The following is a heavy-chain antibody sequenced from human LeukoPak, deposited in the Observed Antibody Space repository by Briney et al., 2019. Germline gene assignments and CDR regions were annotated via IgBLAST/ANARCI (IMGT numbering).Heavy chain of an antibody. D-gene: IGHD4-23*01. V-gene: IGHV3-48*01. Sequence: GGSLRLSCAASGFTFSTYNMNWVRQAPGEGLEWVSYISSSSTIYYADSVKGRFTISRDNAKNSLYLQMNSLRAEDTAVYYCARELLRWSAVDYWGQGTLVTVSS. CDR2: ISSSSTI. CDR1: GFTFSTYN. CDR3: ARELLRWSAVDY. J-gene: IGHJ4*02.